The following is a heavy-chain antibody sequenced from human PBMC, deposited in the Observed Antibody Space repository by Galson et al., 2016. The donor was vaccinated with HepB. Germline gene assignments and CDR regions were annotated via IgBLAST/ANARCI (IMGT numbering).Heavy chain of an antibody. D-gene: IGHD3-22*01. CDR3: ARGIYNYDSNGNPGSSYFDY. J-gene: IGHJ4*02. V-gene: IGHV4-30-2*01. CDR1: GGSVNNGGYS. CDR2: IYHTGTT. Sequence: TLSLTCAVSGGSVNNGGYSWSWFRQPPGKGLEWIGYIYHTGTTDYTPSLMSRVTLSLSRSKNQFSLKLTSVTAADTAVYFCARGIYNYDSNGNPGSSYFDYWGLGTLVTVSS.